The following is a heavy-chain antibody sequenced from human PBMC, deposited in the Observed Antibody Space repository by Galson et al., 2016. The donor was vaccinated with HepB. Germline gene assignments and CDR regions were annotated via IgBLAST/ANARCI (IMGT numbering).Heavy chain of an antibody. CDR3: ARRPSDRGLLEVFWFDP. V-gene: IGHV5-51*01. Sequence: QSGAEVKKPGESLKISCKGSGYNFADYWIGWVRQMPGKGLEWMGFISPDDSHTTYSPSFQGQVTISVDKSIRTAYLQWNSLKAADTAIYYCARRPSDRGLLEVFWFDPWGQGTLVTVSP. J-gene: IGHJ5*02. CDR2: ISPDDSHT. D-gene: IGHD2/OR15-2a*01. CDR1: GYNFADYW.